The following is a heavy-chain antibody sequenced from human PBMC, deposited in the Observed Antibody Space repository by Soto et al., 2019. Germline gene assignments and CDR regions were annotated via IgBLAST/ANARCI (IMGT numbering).Heavy chain of an antibody. V-gene: IGHV3-23*01. CDR3: AKDITVLLRSGEISY. CDR1: GFTFSSYA. CDR2: ISGSGGST. D-gene: IGHD3-10*01. J-gene: IGHJ4*02. Sequence: GGSLRLSCAASGFTFSSYAMSWVRQAPGKGLEWVSAISGSGGSTYYADSVKGRFTISRDNSKNTLYLQMNSLRAEDTAVYYCAKDITVLLRSGEISYWGQGTLVTVAS.